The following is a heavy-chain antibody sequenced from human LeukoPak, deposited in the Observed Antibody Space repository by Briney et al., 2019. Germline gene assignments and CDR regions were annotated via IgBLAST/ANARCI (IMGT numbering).Heavy chain of an antibody. CDR1: GGSISSYY. CDR2: IYTSGST. D-gene: IGHD6-19*01. Sequence: SETLSLTCTVSGGSISSYYWNWIRQPAGKGLEWIGRIYTSGSTNYNPSLKSRVTMSVDTSKNQFSLKLSSVTAADTAVYYCARFPYSSGWYSPVYYYYGMDVWGQGTTVTVSS. V-gene: IGHV4-4*07. J-gene: IGHJ6*02. CDR3: ARFPYSSGWYSPVYYYYGMDV.